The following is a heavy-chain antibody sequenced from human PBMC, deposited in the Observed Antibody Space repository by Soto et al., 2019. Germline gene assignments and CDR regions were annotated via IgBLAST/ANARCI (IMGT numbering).Heavy chain of an antibody. J-gene: IGHJ4*02. CDR2: IIPIFGTA. Sequence: ASVKVSCKASGGTFSSYAISWVRQAPGQGLEWMGGIIPIFGTANYAQKFQGRVTITADESTSTAYMELSSLRSEDTAVYYCASFMGIASRPNTPNYFDYCGQGTLVTVSS. CDR3: ASFMGIASRPNTPNYFDY. D-gene: IGHD6-6*01. V-gene: IGHV1-69*13. CDR1: GGTFSSYA.